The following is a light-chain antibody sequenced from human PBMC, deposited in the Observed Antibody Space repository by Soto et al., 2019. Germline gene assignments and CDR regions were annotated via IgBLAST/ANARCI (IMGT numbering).Light chain of an antibody. CDR1: SGYSTYA. J-gene: IGLJ2*01. V-gene: IGLV4-69*01. Sequence: QLVLTQSTSASASVGTSVKLTCTLSSGYSTYAIAWHQQQPEKGPRYLMKLNSDGSHSKGDGIPDRFSGSSSGAERHLTISSLQSDDEADYYCQTWGTAIHDVIFGGGTKLTV. CDR2: LNSDGSH. CDR3: QTWGTAIHDVI.